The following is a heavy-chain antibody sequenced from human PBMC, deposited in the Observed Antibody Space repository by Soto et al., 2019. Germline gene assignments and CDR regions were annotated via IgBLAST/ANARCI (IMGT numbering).Heavy chain of an antibody. CDR2: ISAYNGNT. V-gene: IGHV1-18*01. D-gene: IGHD2-15*01. CDR1: GYTFTSYG. J-gene: IGHJ6*02. Sequence: ASVKVSCKASGYTFTSYGISWVRQAPGQGLEWMGWISAYNGNTNYAQKLQGRVTMTTDTSISTAYMELSSLRSEDTAVYYCARSGAIAARMDVWGQGTTVTVSS. CDR3: ARSGAIAARMDV.